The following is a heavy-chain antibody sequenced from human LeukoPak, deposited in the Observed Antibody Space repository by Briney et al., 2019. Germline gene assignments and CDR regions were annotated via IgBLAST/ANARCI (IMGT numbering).Heavy chain of an antibody. V-gene: IGHV1-2*02. CDR2: INTNSGGT. J-gene: IGHJ4*02. D-gene: IGHD3-22*01. CDR1: GYTFTGYY. CDR3: ARDRRELNYYDSSGYYPGH. Sequence: ASVKVSCKASGYTFTGYYMHWVRQAPGQGLEWMGWINTNSGGTNYAQKFQGRVTMTRDTSISTAYMELSRLRSDDTAVYYCARDRRELNYYDSSGYYPGHWGQGTLVTVSS.